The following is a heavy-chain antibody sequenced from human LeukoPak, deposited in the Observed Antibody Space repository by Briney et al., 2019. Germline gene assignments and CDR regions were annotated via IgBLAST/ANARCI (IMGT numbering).Heavy chain of an antibody. CDR2: IYYSGST. V-gene: IGHV4-31*03. Sequence: PSETLSLTCTVSGGSITSGGYYWSWIRQHAGKGLQLIVYIYYSGSTSYNPSLKSRVTISLDTSRNQFSLKLSSVTAADTAVYYCAREMDYYDSGGYYLQWFDPWGQGTLVTVSS. J-gene: IGHJ5*02. CDR1: GGSITSGGYY. CDR3: AREMDYYDSGGYYLQWFDP. D-gene: IGHD3-22*01.